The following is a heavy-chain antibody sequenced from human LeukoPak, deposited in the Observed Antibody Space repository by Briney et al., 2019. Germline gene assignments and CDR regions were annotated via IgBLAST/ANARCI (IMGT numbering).Heavy chain of an antibody. CDR2: IYGGGGT. J-gene: IGHJ6*02. D-gene: IGHD3-3*01. Sequence: GGSLRLSCAASGFSVGSHYMTWVRQAPGKGLEWVSVIYGGGGTYYADSVKGRFTISRDNAKNSLYLQMNSLRAEDTAVYYCASGNYDFWSGYYFPAYGMDVWGQGTTVTVSS. CDR1: GFSVGSHY. CDR3: ASGNYDFWSGYYFPAYGMDV. V-gene: IGHV3-66*01.